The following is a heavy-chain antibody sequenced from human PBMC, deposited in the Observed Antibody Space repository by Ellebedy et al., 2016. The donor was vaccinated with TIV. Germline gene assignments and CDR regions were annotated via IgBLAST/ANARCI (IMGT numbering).Heavy chain of an antibody. CDR2: IYYSGST. CDR1: GGSISSGDYY. V-gene: IGHV4-30-4*01. Sequence: MPSETLSLTCTVSGGSISSGDYYWSWIRQPPGKGLEWIGYIYYSGSTYYNPSLKSRVTISVDTSKNQFSLKLSSVTAADTAVYYCARAIYGDYVKDYFDYWGQGTLVTVSS. J-gene: IGHJ4*02. D-gene: IGHD4-17*01. CDR3: ARAIYGDYVKDYFDY.